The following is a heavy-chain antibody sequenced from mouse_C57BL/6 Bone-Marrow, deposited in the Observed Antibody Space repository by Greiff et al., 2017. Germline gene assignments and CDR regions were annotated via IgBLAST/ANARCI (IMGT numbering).Heavy chain of an antibody. V-gene: IGHV1-59*01. J-gene: IGHJ1*01. CDR3: VRYYDIWYFDV. D-gene: IGHD2-4*01. CDR2: IDPSDSYT. CDR1: GYTFTSYW. Sequence: QVQLQQPGAELVRPGTSVKLSCKASGYTFTSYWMHWVKQRPGQGLEWIGVIDPSDSYTNYNQKFKGKATLTVDTSSSTAYMQLSSLTSEDSAVYYCVRYYDIWYFDVWGPGTTGTVSS.